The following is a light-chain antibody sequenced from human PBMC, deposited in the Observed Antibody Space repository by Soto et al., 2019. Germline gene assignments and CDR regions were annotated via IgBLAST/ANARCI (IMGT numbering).Light chain of an antibody. J-gene: IGKJ2*01. CDR2: GAS. Sequence: ETVMTQSPVTLSVSPGERATLSCRASQSVAINLAWYQHRPGQAPRLLIYGASTRATGIPARFSGSGSGTEFTLTISSLQSEDFAVYYCQQYNNWPPYTFGQGTKLEIK. V-gene: IGKV3-15*01. CDR1: QSVAIN. CDR3: QQYNNWPPYT.